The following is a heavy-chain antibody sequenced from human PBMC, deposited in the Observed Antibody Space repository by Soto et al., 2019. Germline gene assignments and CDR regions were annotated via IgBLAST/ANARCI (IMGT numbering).Heavy chain of an antibody. CDR2: IGPDGSDK. V-gene: IGHV3-7*01. CDR1: GFSLIDYW. D-gene: IGHD3-22*01. Sequence: GGSLRLSCATSGFSLIDYWMTWVRQAPGKGLEWVANIGPDGSDKFYADSVKGRFTISRDNGKNSLYLQMNSLRAEDAAIYYCARDPYYYDNGASKDALDFWGPGTMVTVSS. CDR3: ARDPYYYDNGASKDALDF. J-gene: IGHJ3*01.